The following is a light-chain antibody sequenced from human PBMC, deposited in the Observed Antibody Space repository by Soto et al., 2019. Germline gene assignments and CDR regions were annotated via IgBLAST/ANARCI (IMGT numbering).Light chain of an antibody. J-gene: IGLJ1*01. V-gene: IGLV2-11*01. CDR1: SSDVGGYNY. CDR3: CSYAGSPRYV. CDR2: DVS. Sequence: QSVLTQPRSVSGSPGQSVTISCTGTSSDVGGYNYVSWYQQHPGKAPKVMIYDVSERPSGVPDRFSGSKSGNTASLTISGLQAEDEADYYCCSYAGSPRYVFGTGTNSPS.